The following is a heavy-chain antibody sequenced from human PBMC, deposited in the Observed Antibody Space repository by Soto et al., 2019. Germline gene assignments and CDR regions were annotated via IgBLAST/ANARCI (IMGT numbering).Heavy chain of an antibody. CDR3: ARGAGPYYDSSGYYGY. CDR2: IIPIFGTA. CDR1: GGTFSSYA. V-gene: IGHV1-69*13. Sequence: AASVKVSCKASGGTFSSYAISWVRQAPGQGLEWMGGIIPIFGTANYAQKFQGRVTITADESTSTAYMELSSLRSEDTAVYYCARGAGPYYDSSGYYGYWGQGTLVTVSS. D-gene: IGHD3-22*01. J-gene: IGHJ4*02.